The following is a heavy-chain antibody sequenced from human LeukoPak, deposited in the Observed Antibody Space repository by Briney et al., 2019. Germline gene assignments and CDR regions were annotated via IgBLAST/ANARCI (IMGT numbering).Heavy chain of an antibody. CDR2: IYPDDSDT. Sequence: GESLKISCKGSGYSVANYWIAWVRQMPGQGLEWMGIIYPDDSDTRYSPSFEGQVTISADKSITTAYLQWSSLKASDTAMYYCARTFVPDFWGQGTLVTVSS. CDR3: ARTFVPDF. J-gene: IGHJ4*02. CDR1: GYSVANYW. V-gene: IGHV5-51*01.